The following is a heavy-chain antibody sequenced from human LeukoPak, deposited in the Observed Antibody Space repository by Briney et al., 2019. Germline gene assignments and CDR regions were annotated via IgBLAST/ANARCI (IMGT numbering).Heavy chain of an antibody. CDR1: GYTFTDYY. Sequence: GASVKVSCKASGYTFTDYYMHWVRQAPGQGFEWMGWINPNSGDTNYAQKFQGRVTMTRDTSISTAHMELSRLRSDDTAVYYCARANFLYCSSTTCLFDYWGQGTLVIV. J-gene: IGHJ4*02. V-gene: IGHV1-2*02. CDR2: INPNSGDT. CDR3: ARANFLYCSSTTCLFDY. D-gene: IGHD2-2*01.